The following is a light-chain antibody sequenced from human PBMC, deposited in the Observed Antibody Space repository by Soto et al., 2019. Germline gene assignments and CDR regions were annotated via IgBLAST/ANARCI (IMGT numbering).Light chain of an antibody. CDR2: DVS. V-gene: IGKV1-5*01. CDR3: QQYESYSGT. Sequence: DIQMTQSPSALSASVGDRVTITCRASQSVSGWLAWYQQKPGKAPKLLIYDVSSLERGVPSRFSGSGSGTEFTLTISGLHPDDFATEYCQQYESYSGTFGPGTRVYLK. J-gene: IGKJ1*01. CDR1: QSVSGW.